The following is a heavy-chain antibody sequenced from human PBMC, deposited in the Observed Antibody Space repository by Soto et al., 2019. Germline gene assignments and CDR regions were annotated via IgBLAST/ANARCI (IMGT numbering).Heavy chain of an antibody. CDR3: ARHCSSSSCDHYFDY. Sequence: ASVKVSCKASGYSFTNYDISWVRQAPGQGLEWMGWISPYNGDTNYAQKLQGRVTMTTDTSTSTAYMELRSLRSDDTAVYYCARHCSSSSCDHYFDYWGQGILVTVSS. V-gene: IGHV1-18*01. CDR1: GYSFTNYD. CDR2: ISPYNGDT. D-gene: IGHD2-2*01. J-gene: IGHJ4*02.